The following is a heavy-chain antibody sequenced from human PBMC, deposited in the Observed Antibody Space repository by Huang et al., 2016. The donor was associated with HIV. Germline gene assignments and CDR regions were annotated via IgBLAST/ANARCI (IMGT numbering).Heavy chain of an antibody. J-gene: IGHJ4*02. D-gene: IGHD2-21*02. CDR1: GYSFTNYW. V-gene: IGHV5-51*03. CDR3: ARSEVLVTAVPFDH. Sequence: EVQLVQSEAEVKKPGESLKISCRGSGYSFTNYWIGWVRQRPGEGLEWMGVIDPADSDTRYSPSFQGQVTCSADKSTRTAYLQWSSLQASDTAIYYCARSEVLVTAVPFDHWGQGTLVTVSS. CDR2: IDPADSDT.